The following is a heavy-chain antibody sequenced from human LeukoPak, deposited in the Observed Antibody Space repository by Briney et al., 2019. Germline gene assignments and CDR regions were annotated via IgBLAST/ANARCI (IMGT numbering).Heavy chain of an antibody. CDR2: IVVGSGNT. Sequence: GASVKVSCKASGFTFTSSAMQWVRQARRQRLEWIGWIVVGSGNTNYAQKFQERVTITRDMSTSTAYMELSSLRSEDTAVYYCAAELRGYSYGYDAFDIWGQGTMVTVSS. D-gene: IGHD5-18*01. CDR1: GFTFTSSA. J-gene: IGHJ3*02. V-gene: IGHV1-58*02. CDR3: AAELRGYSYGYDAFDI.